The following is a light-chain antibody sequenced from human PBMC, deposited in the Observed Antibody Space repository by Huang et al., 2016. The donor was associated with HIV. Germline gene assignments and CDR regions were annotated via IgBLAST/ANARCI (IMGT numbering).Light chain of an antibody. CDR3: QQYYSTLT. CDR1: QSVLYSSNNKNY. J-gene: IGKJ4*01. V-gene: IGKV4-1*01. CDR2: WAS. Sequence: EIVMTQSPDYLAVSLGERATINCKSSQSVLYSSNNKNYLAWYQQKPGQPPKLLIYWASTRESGVPDRFSGSGSGTDFTLTISSLQAEDVAVYYCQQYYSTLTFGGGTKVEIK.